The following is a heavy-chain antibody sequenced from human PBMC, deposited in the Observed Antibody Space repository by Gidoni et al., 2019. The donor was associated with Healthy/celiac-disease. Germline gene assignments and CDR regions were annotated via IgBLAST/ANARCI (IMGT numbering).Heavy chain of an antibody. CDR2: SYYSGGT. V-gene: IGHV4-39*01. Sequence: QLQLQESGPGLVKPSETQSLTCTVSACSISSSSYYWGWIRQPPGKGLEWIGSSYYSGGTYYNPSLKSRVTISVDTSKNQFSLKLSSVTAADTAVYYCARQYYYGDYVLRLEGFDYWGQGTLVTVSS. CDR1: ACSISSSSYY. J-gene: IGHJ4*02. D-gene: IGHD4-17*01. CDR3: ARQYYYGDYVLRLEGFDY.